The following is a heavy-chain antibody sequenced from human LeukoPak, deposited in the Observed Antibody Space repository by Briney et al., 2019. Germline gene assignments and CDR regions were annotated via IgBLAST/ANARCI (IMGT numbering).Heavy chain of an antibody. CDR3: ARASGDNYFDY. CDR2: ISTSGST. J-gene: IGHJ4*02. D-gene: IGHD4-17*01. Sequence: SETLSLTCTVSGGSISSGSYYWSWIRQPAGKGLEWIGRISTSGSTNYNPSLKSRVTISVDKSKNQFSLKLSSVTAADTAVYYCARASGDNYFDYWGQGTLVTVSS. CDR1: GGSISSGSYY. V-gene: IGHV4-61*02.